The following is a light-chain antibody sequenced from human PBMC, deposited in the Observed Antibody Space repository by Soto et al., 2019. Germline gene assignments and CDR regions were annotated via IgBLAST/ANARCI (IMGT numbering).Light chain of an antibody. CDR1: QSVSRR. Sequence: DIQMTQSPSTLSASVGDRITITCRASQSVSRRLAWFQQKPGKAPKLLIYDASSLESGVPSRFSGRGSGTEFTLTISSLQPDDCATYYCHTYNSYSGTFGQGTKVDIK. CDR2: DAS. CDR3: HTYNSYSGT. V-gene: IGKV1-5*01. J-gene: IGKJ1*01.